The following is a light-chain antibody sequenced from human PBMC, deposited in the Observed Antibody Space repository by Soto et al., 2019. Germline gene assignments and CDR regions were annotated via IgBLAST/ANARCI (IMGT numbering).Light chain of an antibody. CDR2: DTS. J-gene: IGKJ1*01. V-gene: IGKV3-11*01. CDR1: QSVSTY. Sequence: VLTQSPVTLSLSPGDRATLSCRASQSVSTYLAWHRQTPGQAPKLLIYDTSNRATGVPPRFSGSRSGTDFTLTISSVEPEDFALYYCHQRNTFGQGTKVDIK. CDR3: HQRNT.